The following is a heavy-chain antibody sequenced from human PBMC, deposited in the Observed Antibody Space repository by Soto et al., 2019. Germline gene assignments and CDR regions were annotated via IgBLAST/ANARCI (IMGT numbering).Heavy chain of an antibody. D-gene: IGHD2-21*01. CDR3: ARHRELAYCGGDCYLMDY. V-gene: IGHV4-39*01. J-gene: IGHJ4*02. CDR2: IYYSGST. Sequence: SETLSLTCTVSGGSISSSSYYWGWIRQPPGKGLEWIGSIYYSGSTYYNPSLKSRVTISVDTSKNQFSLKLSSVTAADTAVYYCARHRELAYCGGDCYLMDYWGQGTLVTVSS. CDR1: GGSISSSSYY.